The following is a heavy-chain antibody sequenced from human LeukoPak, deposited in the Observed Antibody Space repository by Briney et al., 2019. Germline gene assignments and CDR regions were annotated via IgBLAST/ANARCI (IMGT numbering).Heavy chain of an antibody. Sequence: GSLRLSCAASGFTFSSYSMNWVRQAPGKGLEWVSSITGSSSFIYYADSVMGRFSISRDNAKKSLYLQMNSLRAEDTAVYYCARYSSYLDYWGQGTLVTVSS. CDR2: ITGSSSFI. V-gene: IGHV3-21*01. J-gene: IGHJ4*02. CDR1: GFTFSSYS. CDR3: ARYSSYLDY. D-gene: IGHD4-11*01.